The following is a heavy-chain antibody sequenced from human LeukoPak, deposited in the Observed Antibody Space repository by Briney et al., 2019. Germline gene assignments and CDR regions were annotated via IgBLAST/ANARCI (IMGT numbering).Heavy chain of an antibody. CDR1: GGSISSYY. CDR3: ARVTLPAAPFDP. D-gene: IGHD2-2*01. CDR2: IYYSGST. J-gene: IGHJ5*02. Sequence: SETLSLTCTVSGGSISSYYWSWVRQPPGRGLEWIGYIYYSGSTNYNPSLKSRVTISVDTSKNQFSLKLSSVTAADTAVYYCARVTLPAAPFDPWGQGTLVTVSS. V-gene: IGHV4-59*01.